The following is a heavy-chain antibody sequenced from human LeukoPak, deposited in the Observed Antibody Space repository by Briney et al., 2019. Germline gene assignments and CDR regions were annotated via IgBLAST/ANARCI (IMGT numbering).Heavy chain of an antibody. CDR2: IRQDGSEK. CDR1: GFTFSTYW. Sequence: GGALRLSCAASGFTFSTYWMSWVRQAPGKGLEGVANIRQDGSEKYYADSVKGRFTISRDNAKNSLYLQMNSLRAEDTAIYYCASPRMIRGTITTPFDYWGQGILVTVSS. CDR3: ASPRMIRGTITTPFDY. V-gene: IGHV3-7*01. J-gene: IGHJ4*02. D-gene: IGHD3-10*01.